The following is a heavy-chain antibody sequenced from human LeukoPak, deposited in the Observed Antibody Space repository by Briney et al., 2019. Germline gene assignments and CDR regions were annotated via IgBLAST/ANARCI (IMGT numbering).Heavy chain of an antibody. CDR1: GFTFSNYA. Sequence: AGGSLRLSCAASGFTFSNYAMSWVRQAPGRGLEWVSIVSDDGRSTYYADSVKGRFTISRDDSKNTLYQQMNSLRAEDSATYYCVKRVSYSSGSHFDYWGQGTLVTVSS. CDR3: VKRVSYSSGSHFDY. D-gene: IGHD3-10*01. CDR2: VSDDGRST. J-gene: IGHJ4*02. V-gene: IGHV3-23*01.